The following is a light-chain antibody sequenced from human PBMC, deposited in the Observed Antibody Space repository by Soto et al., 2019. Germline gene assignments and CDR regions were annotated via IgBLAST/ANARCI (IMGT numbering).Light chain of an antibody. CDR1: QSISSY. V-gene: IGKV1-39*01. J-gene: IGKJ3*01. Sequence: DIQMTQSPSSLSASVGDRVTITCRASQSISSYLNWYQQKPGKAPKLLIYAASSLQSGVPSRFSSSGSGTDFTLTISSLQPEDFAIYYCQQSYRTPPTFGPGTKVDI. CDR2: AAS. CDR3: QQSYRTPPT.